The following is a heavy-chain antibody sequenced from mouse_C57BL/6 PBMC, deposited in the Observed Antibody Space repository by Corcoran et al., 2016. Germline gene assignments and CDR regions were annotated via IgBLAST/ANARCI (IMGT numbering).Heavy chain of an antibody. D-gene: IGHD1-1*01. CDR1: GYTFTTYG. CDR3: ARSYGSSDFDY. J-gene: IGHJ2*01. CDR2: INTYSGVP. Sequence: QIQLVQSGPELKKPGETVKISCKASGYTFTTYGMSWVKQAPGKGLKWMGRINTYSGVPTYADDFKGRFAFSLETSASTAYLQINNLKNEDMATYFCARSYGSSDFDYWGQGTTLTVSS. V-gene: IGHV9-3*01.